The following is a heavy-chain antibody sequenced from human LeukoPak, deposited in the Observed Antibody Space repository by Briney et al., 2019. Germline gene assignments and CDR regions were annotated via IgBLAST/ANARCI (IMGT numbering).Heavy chain of an antibody. CDR3: AKYYYGSSGYSFDY. CDR1: GFTFSSYA. V-gene: IGHV3-23*01. CDR2: ISGSGDST. J-gene: IGHJ4*02. Sequence: PGGSLRLSCAASGFTFSSYAMSWVRQAPGKGLARVSVISGSGDSTYYADSVRGRFTISRDNSKSTLYLQMNSLRAEDTAVYYCAKYYYGSSGYSFDYWGQGTLVTVSS. D-gene: IGHD3-22*01.